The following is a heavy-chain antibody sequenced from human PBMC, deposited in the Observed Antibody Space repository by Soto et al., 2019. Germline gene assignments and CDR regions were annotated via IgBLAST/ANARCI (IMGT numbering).Heavy chain of an antibody. D-gene: IGHD3-10*01. CDR2: MNPNSGNT. CDR1: GYTFSSYD. CDR3: ARNGWYYYGSGLHYYYYMDV. Sequence: SVKVSCKASGYTFSSYDINWVRQATGQGLEWMGWMNPNSGNTGYAQKFQGRVTMTRNTSISTAYMELSSLRSEDTAVYYCARNGWYYYGSGLHYYYYMDVWGKGTTVTVSS. J-gene: IGHJ6*03. V-gene: IGHV1-8*01.